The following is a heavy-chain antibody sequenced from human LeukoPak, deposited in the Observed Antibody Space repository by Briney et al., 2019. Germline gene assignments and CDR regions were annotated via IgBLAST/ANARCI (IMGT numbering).Heavy chain of an antibody. J-gene: IGHJ6*03. CDR3: ARVGYSGYSLYYYYYMDV. CDR1: GFTFDDYG. D-gene: IGHD5-12*01. CDR2: INWNGGST. V-gene: IGHV3-20*04. Sequence: GGSLRLSCAASGFTFDDYGMSWVRQAPGKGLEWVSGINWNGGSTGYADSVKGRFTISRDNAKNSLYLQMNSLRAEDTAVYYCARVGYSGYSLYYYYYMDVWGKGTTVTISS.